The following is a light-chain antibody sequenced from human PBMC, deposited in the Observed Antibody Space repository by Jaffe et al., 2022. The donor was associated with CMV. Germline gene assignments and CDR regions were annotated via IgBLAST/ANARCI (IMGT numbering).Light chain of an antibody. CDR1: HDISNF. Sequence: DIQLTQSPSFLSASVGDRVTITCRASHDISNFLAWYQQKPGKAPKLLIYSASTLQSGVPSTFSGSGSGTEFTLTITSLQPEDFATFYCQQLDSYPYTFGQGTKLEIK. CDR2: SAS. J-gene: IGKJ2*01. V-gene: IGKV1-9*01. CDR3: QQLDSYPYT.